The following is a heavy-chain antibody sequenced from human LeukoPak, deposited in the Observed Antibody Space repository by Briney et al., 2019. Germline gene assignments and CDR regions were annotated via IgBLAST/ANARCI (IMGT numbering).Heavy chain of an antibody. CDR3: ARATGMKKQWLVQYFDY. J-gene: IGHJ4*02. CDR1: GATFSSYA. Sequence: SVKVSCKASGATFSSYAISWVRQAPGQGLEWMGRIIPILGIANYAQKFQGRVTITADKSTSTAYMELSSLRAEDTAVYYCARATGMKKQWLVQYFDYWGQGTLVTVSS. V-gene: IGHV1-69*04. D-gene: IGHD6-19*01. CDR2: IIPILGIA.